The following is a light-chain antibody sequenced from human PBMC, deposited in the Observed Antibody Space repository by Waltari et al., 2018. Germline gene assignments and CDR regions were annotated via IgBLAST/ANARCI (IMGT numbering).Light chain of an antibody. V-gene: IGKV3-15*01. Sequence: EIVMTQSPATLSVSPGERATLSCRASQSVSIHLAWYQQKPGQAPRLLIHGTSARTTGIPDRFSGSVSGTNFTLTISILQPENFAVYYCQQYDNWPTYTFGQGTKLEIK. J-gene: IGKJ2*01. CDR1: QSVSIH. CDR2: GTS. CDR3: QQYDNWPTYT.